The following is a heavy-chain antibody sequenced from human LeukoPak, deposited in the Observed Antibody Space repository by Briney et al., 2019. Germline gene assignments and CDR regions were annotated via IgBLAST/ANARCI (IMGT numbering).Heavy chain of an antibody. J-gene: IGHJ4*02. CDR2: ISSSSSYI. CDR1: GGSISSSS. Sequence: ETLSLTCTVSGGSISSSSYYWGWIRQPPGKGLEWVSSISSSSSYIYYADSVKGRFTISRDNAKNSLYLQMNSLRAEDTAVYYCARGSPHITYYYDSSGYYYFDYWGQGTLVTVSS. CDR3: ARGSPHITYYYDSSGYYYFDY. V-gene: IGHV3-21*01. D-gene: IGHD3-22*01.